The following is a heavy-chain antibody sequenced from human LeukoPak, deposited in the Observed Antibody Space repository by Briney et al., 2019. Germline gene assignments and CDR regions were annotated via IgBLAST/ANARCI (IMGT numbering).Heavy chain of an antibody. V-gene: IGHV1-69*05. Sequence: SVKVSCKASGGTFSSYAISWVRQAPGQVLEWMGRIIPIFGTANYAQKFQGRVTITTDVSTSTAYMELSSLRSEDTAVYYCARDVWEMATTPHFDYWGQGTLVTVSS. D-gene: IGHD5-24*01. CDR1: GGTFSSYA. J-gene: IGHJ4*02. CDR3: ARDVWEMATTPHFDY. CDR2: IIPIFGTA.